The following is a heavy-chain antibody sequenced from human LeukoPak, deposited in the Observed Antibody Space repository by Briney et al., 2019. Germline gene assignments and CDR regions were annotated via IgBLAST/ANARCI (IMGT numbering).Heavy chain of an antibody. D-gene: IGHD1-1*01. Sequence: GGSLRLSCAASGFPFSSYAMRWVRQAPGKGLEWVSAISGSGGSTYYADSVKGRFTISRDNAKSSLSLQMNSLSADDTAVYYCARDGYNSANGIDVWGQGTMVTVSS. J-gene: IGHJ3*01. CDR2: ISGSGGST. V-gene: IGHV3-23*01. CDR3: ARDGYNSANGIDV. CDR1: GFPFSSYA.